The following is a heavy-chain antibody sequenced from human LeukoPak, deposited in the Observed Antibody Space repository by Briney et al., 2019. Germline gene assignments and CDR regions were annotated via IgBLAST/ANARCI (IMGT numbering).Heavy chain of an antibody. J-gene: IGHJ3*01. Sequence: GGSLRLSCAASGFMFSDFWMSWVRPAPGKGLEWVANIKQDGSDKYYVDSVKGRFTISRDNAKNSLDLQMNSLRGEDTAVYYCARYRGKGTSWPLDVWGQGTIVTVSS. CDR1: GFMFSDFW. V-gene: IGHV3-7*01. D-gene: IGHD1-26*01. CDR2: IKQDGSDK. CDR3: ARYRGKGTSWPLDV.